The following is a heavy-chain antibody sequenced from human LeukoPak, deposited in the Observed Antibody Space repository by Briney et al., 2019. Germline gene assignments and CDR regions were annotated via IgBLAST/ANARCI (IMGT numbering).Heavy chain of an antibody. V-gene: IGHV1-3*01. CDR2: IDAGNGNT. CDR3: ARAPDDFWSGKPEGMDV. Sequence: GASAKVSCKASGYTFTSYAMHWVRQAPGQRLEWMGWIDAGNGNTKYSQKFQGRATITRDTSASTAYMELSSLRSEDTAVYYCARAPDDFWSGKPEGMDVWGQGTTVTVSS. CDR1: GYTFTSYA. J-gene: IGHJ6*02. D-gene: IGHD3-3*01.